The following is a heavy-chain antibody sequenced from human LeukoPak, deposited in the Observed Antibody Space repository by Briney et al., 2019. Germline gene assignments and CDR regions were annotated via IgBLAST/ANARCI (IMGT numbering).Heavy chain of an antibody. CDR3: ARVLSSSGWYY. V-gene: IGHV3-21*01. CDR1: GFTFSSYG. CDR2: ISSTATYI. J-gene: IGHJ4*02. Sequence: GGSLRLSCAASGFTFSSYGMSWVRQAPGKGLEWVSYISSTATYIYYADSVKGRLTISRDNAKNSLHLQMNSLRAEDTAVYYCARVLSSSGWYYWGQGTLVTVSS. D-gene: IGHD6-19*01.